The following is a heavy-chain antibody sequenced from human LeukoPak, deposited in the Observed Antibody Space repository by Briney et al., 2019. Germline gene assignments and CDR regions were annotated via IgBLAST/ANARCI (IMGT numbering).Heavy chain of an antibody. J-gene: IGHJ4*02. Sequence: ASVKVSCKASGYTFTSYGISWVRQAPGQGLEWMGWISAYNGNTNYAQKLQGRVTMTTDTSTSTAYMELSGLRSDDTAVYYCARDRPGYYDSSNGIDYWGQGTLVTVSS. V-gene: IGHV1-18*01. CDR1: GYTFTSYG. CDR3: ARDRPGYYDSSNGIDY. CDR2: ISAYNGNT. D-gene: IGHD3-22*01.